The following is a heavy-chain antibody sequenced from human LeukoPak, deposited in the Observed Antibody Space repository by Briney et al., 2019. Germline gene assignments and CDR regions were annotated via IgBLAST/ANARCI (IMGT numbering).Heavy chain of an antibody. Sequence: PGGSLRLSCAASGFTFSNAWMSWVRQAPGKGLEWVGRIKSKTDGGTTDYAAPVKGRFTISRDDSKNTLYLQMNSLKTEDTAVYYCTTDDAVPAADFDYWGQGTLVTVSS. CDR2: IKSKTDGGTT. V-gene: IGHV3-15*01. D-gene: IGHD2-2*01. CDR3: TTDDAVPAADFDY. CDR1: GFTFSNAW. J-gene: IGHJ4*02.